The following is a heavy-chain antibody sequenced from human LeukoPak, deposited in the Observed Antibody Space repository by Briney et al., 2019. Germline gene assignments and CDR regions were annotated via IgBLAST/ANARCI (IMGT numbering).Heavy chain of an antibody. CDR3: AKGSAPEIVVVHGYYFDY. D-gene: IGHD3-22*01. Sequence: PGGSLRLSCAASGFTFSSYGMHWVRQAPGKGLEWVAVISYDGSNKYYADSVKGRFTISRDNSKNTLYLQMNSLRAEDTAVYYCAKGSAPEIVVVHGYYFDYWGQGTLVTVSS. CDR1: GFTFSSYG. J-gene: IGHJ4*02. CDR2: ISYDGSNK. V-gene: IGHV3-30*18.